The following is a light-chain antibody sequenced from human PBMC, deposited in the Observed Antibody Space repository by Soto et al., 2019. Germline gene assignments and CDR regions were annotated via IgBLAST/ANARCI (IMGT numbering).Light chain of an antibody. Sequence: QSALTQPASVYGSPGQSITSSCTGTRTDVAGYNFVSWYKQHLGKAPKLIIYEVSNRPSGVSNRFSGSKSDHTASLTISGLQAEDEADYYCCSYVSSKTYVFGTGTKVTVL. V-gene: IGLV2-14*01. CDR1: RTDVAGYNF. CDR3: CSYVSSKTYV. J-gene: IGLJ1*01. CDR2: EVS.